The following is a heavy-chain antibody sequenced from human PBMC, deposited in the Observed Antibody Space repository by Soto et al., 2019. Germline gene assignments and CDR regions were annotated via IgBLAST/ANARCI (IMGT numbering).Heavy chain of an antibody. CDR3: AKALRHGGGRSDFDI. V-gene: IGHV3-23*01. D-gene: IGHD4-17*01. J-gene: IGHJ3*02. CDR2: ISGSGGST. Sequence: GVSLRLSCSASGFTFSSYAMSWVRQAPGKGLEWVSAISGSGGSTYYADSVKGRFTISRDNSKNTLYLQMNSLRAEDTAVYSCAKALRHGGGRSDFDIWRQGPMVTVSS. CDR1: GFTFSSYA.